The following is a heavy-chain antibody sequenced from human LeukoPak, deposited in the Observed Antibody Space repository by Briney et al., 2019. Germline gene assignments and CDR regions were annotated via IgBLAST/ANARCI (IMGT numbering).Heavy chain of an antibody. V-gene: IGHV3-30*04. CDR1: GFTFSSYA. J-gene: IGHJ4*02. CDR3: AKGKLIGDYAVRYFDY. CDR2: ISYDGSNK. D-gene: IGHD4-17*01. Sequence: GGSLRLSCAASGFTFSSYAMHWVRQAPGKGLEWVAVISYDGSNKYYADSVKGRFTISRDNSKNTLYLQMNSLRAEDTAVYYCAKGKLIGDYAVRYFDYWGQGTLVTVSS.